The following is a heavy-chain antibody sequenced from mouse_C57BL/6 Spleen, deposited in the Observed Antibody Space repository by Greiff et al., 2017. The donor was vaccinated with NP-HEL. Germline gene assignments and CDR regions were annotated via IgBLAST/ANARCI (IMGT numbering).Heavy chain of an antibody. J-gene: IGHJ4*01. D-gene: IGHD4-1*01. CDR3: ARELGRLDYAMDY. V-gene: IGHV5-4*01. Sequence: DVKLVESGGGLVKPGGSLKLSCAASGFTFSSYAMSWVRQTPEKRLEWVATISDGGSYTYYPDNVKGRFTISRDNAKNNLYLQMSHLKSEDTAMYYCARELGRLDYAMDYWGQGTSVTVSS. CDR2: ISDGGSYT. CDR1: GFTFSSYA.